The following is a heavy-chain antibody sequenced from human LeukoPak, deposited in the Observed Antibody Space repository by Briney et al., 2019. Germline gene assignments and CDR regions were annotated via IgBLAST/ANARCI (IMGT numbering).Heavy chain of an antibody. V-gene: IGHV3-23*01. Sequence: GGSLRLSCAASGFTFSSYSMSWVRQAPGKGLEWVSTISASGGSADYADFVKGRFPIARDNSNNTLYLQINSLRAEDTAVYYCAKVGRSGWSSSGGDFWGQGTLVTVSS. CDR2: ISASGGSA. CDR1: GFTFSSYS. CDR3: AKVGRSGWSSSGGDF. D-gene: IGHD6-19*01. J-gene: IGHJ4*02.